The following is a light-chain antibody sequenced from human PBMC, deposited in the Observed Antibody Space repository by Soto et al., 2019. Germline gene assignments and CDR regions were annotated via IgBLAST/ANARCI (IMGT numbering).Light chain of an antibody. J-gene: IGLJ2*01. CDR3: SSYTSASTPLV. CDR2: DDS. V-gene: IGLV2-14*01. Sequence: QSALTQPASVSGSPGQSITISCTGTGSDVGGYNYVSWYQQHPGKAPKVMIYDDSNRPSGVSNRFSGSKSGNTASLTISGLQAEAEDDYYCSSYTSASTPLVFGGGTQLTVL. CDR1: GSDVGGYNY.